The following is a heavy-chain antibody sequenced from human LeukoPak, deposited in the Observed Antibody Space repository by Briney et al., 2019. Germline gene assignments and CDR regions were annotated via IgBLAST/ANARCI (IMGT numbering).Heavy chain of an antibody. CDR3: ARGKGYFDY. V-gene: IGHV4-59*01. CDR1: GGSISSYY. CDR2: IYYSGST. Sequence: SETLSLTCTVAGGSISSYYWSWIRQPPGKGLEWIGYIYYSGSTNYNPSLKSRVTISVDTSKNQFSLNLKSVTAADTAVYYCARGKGYFDYWGQGTLVTVSS. J-gene: IGHJ4*02.